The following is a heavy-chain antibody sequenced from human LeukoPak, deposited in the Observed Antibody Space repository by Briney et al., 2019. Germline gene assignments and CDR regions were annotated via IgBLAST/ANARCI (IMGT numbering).Heavy chain of an antibody. V-gene: IGHV3-23*01. D-gene: IGHD6-6*01. J-gene: IGHJ2*01. CDR1: GFTFSSYA. Sequence: GGSLRLSCAASGFTFSSYAMSWVRQAPGKGLEWVSAISGSGGSTYYADSVKGRFTISRDNSKNTLYLQMNSLRAEGTAVYYCAKRVYSSSSPSYWYFDLWGRGTLVTVSS. CDR3: AKRVYSSSSPSYWYFDL. CDR2: ISGSGGST.